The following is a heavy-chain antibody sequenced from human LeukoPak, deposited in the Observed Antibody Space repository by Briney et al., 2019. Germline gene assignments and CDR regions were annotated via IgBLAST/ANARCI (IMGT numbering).Heavy chain of an antibody. D-gene: IGHD6-19*01. CDR2: FDPKDGET. Sequence: ASVKVSCKVSGYTLTELSMHWVRQAPGKGLEWMGGFDPKDGETIYAQKFQGRVTMTEDTSTDTAYMELSSLRSEDTAVYYCATEIGGSPYSSRWYRIDWGQGTLVTVSS. CDR3: ATEIGGSPYSSRWYRID. V-gene: IGHV1-24*01. J-gene: IGHJ4*02. CDR1: GYTLTELS.